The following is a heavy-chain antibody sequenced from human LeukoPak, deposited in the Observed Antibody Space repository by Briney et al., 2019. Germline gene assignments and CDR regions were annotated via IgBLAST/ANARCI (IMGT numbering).Heavy chain of an antibody. Sequence: PGGSLRLSCAASGFTFSSYVMHWVRQAPGKGLEWVALIRYDGSNKYYADSVKGRLTTSRDNSKNTLYVQKNSLRAEDKAVYYCAKDRSSSHYYYYYMDVWGKGTTVTVSS. J-gene: IGHJ6*03. CDR2: IRYDGSNK. CDR1: GFTFSSYV. CDR3: AKDRSSSHYYYYYMDV. V-gene: IGHV3-30*02.